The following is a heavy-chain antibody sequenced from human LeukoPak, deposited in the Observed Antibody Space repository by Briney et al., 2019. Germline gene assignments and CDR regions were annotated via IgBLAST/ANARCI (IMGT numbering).Heavy chain of an antibody. CDR2: IKSEIDGGAT. CDR3: TTGGNVIVAGTRAFDI. J-gene: IGHJ3*02. V-gene: IGHV3-15*07. CDR1: GFTFSYTW. Sequence: GGSLRLSCAASGFTFSYTWMNWVRQAPGKGLEWVGRIKSEIDGGATDYAAPAQGRFTISRDDSQATLYLQMNSLKTEDTAVYYCTTGGNVIVAGTRAFDIWGQGTMVTVSS. D-gene: IGHD2/OR15-2a*01.